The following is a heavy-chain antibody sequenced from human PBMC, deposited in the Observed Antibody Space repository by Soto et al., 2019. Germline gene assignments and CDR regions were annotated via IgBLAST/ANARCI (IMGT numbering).Heavy chain of an antibody. V-gene: IGHV1-69*13. CDR1: GGSFSSYA. D-gene: IGHD2-15*01. J-gene: IGHJ4*02. CDR2: IIPIFGTA. CDR3: ATESGYDSPGVPYCSGGSCYPFDY. Sequence: ASVKVSCKASGGSFSSYAISWVRQAPGQGLEWMGGIIPIFGTANYAQKFQGRVTITADESTSTAYMELSSLRSEDTAVYYCATESGYDSPGVPYCSGGSCYPFDYWGQGTLVTVSS.